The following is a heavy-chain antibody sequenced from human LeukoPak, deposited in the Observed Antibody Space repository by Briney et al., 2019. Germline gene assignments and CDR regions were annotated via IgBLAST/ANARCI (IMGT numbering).Heavy chain of an antibody. CDR1: GFTFRDFW. CDR2: INSDGSNK. J-gene: IGHJ4*02. D-gene: IGHD5-12*01. V-gene: IGHV3-74*01. CDR3: ARMGGYSGYATH. Sequence: GGSLRLSCAASGFTFRDFWMHWVRQAPGKGLVWVSRINSDGSNKTYADSVKGRFTISRDNAKNTLYLQMNSLRGEDTAVYYCARMGGYSGYATHWGQGTLVTVSS.